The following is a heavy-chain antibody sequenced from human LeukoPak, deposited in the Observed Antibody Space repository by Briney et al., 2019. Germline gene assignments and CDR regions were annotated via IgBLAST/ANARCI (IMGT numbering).Heavy chain of an antibody. CDR3: ARRSGGVGFDY. J-gene: IGHJ4*02. CDR1: GGSISSSSYY. Sequence: SETLSLTCTVSGGSISSSSYYWGWIRQPPGKGLEWIGSIYYSGSTNYSPSLKSRGTISVDTSKNQFSLKLSSVTAADTAVYHCARRSGGVGFDYWGQGTLVTVSS. D-gene: IGHD3-16*01. V-gene: IGHV4-39*01. CDR2: IYYSGST.